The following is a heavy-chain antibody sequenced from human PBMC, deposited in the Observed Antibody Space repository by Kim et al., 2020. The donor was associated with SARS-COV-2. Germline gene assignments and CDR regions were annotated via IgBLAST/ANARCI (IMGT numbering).Heavy chain of an antibody. J-gene: IGHJ6*02. CDR1: GFTFSSYE. V-gene: IGHV3-48*03. Sequence: GGSLRLSCAASGFTFSSYEMNWVRQAPGKGLEWVSYISSSGSTIYYADSVKGRFTISRDNAKNSLYLQMNSLRAEDTAVYYCASITGTTLYYGMDVWGQGTTVTVSS. CDR2: ISSSGSTI. D-gene: IGHD1-7*01. CDR3: ASITGTTLYYGMDV.